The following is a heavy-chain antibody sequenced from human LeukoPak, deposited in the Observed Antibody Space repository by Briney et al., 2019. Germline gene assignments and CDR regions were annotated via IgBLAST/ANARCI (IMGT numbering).Heavy chain of an antibody. V-gene: IGHV3-48*03. Sequence: GGSLRLSCAASGFTFRSYEMNWVRQAPGKGLEWVSYISSSSSTIYYSDSLKGRFTISRDNAKNSLYLQMNSLRAEDTAVYYCATGGGPGRFGELFRGYFFDYWGQGTLVTVSS. CDR1: GFTFRSYE. J-gene: IGHJ4*02. D-gene: IGHD3-10*01. CDR2: ISSSSSTI. CDR3: ATGGGPGRFGELFRGYFFDY.